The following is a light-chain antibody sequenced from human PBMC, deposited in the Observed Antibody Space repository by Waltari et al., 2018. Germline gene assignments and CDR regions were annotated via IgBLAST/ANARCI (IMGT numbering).Light chain of an antibody. CDR2: KVS. CDR3: MQGTHWPIT. Sequence: DVVMTQSPLSLPVTLGQPASISCRSSQILVDSDGNTYLNWFQQRRGQSPRRLIFKVSNRGSGVPDRFSGSGSGTDFTLKISRVEAEDVGVFYYCMQGTHWPITFGQGTRLEIK. J-gene: IGKJ5*01. V-gene: IGKV2-30*01. CDR1: QILVDSDGNTY.